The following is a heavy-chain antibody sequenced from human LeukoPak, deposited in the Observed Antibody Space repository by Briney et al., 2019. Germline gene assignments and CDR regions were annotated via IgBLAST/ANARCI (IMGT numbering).Heavy chain of an antibody. CDR2: ISGSGGST. CDR1: GFTFSSYA. Sequence: GGSLRLSCAASGFTFSSYAMSWVRQAPGKGLEWVSAISGSGGSTYYADSVKGRFTISRDNSKNTLYLQMNSLRAEDTAAYYCAKDSSVLAVAIDAFDIWGQGTMVTVSS. D-gene: IGHD6-19*01. J-gene: IGHJ3*02. V-gene: IGHV3-23*01. CDR3: AKDSSVLAVAIDAFDI.